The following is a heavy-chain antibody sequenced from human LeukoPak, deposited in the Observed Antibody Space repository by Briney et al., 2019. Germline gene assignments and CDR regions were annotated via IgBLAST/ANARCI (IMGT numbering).Heavy chain of an antibody. Sequence: ETLSLTCTVSGGTISNYYWSWVRQAPGKGLEWVANIKQDGSEKYYVDSVKGRFTISRDNAKNSLYLQMNSLRAEDTAVYYCARGTMAAAGYYYFDYWGQGTQVTVSS. J-gene: IGHJ4*02. V-gene: IGHV3-7*04. D-gene: IGHD6-13*01. CDR3: ARGTMAAAGYYYFDY. CDR1: GGTISNYY. CDR2: IKQDGSEK.